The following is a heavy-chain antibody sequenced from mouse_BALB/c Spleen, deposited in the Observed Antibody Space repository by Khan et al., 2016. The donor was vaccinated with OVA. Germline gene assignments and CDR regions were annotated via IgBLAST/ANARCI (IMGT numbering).Heavy chain of an antibody. D-gene: IGHD1-1*01. CDR3: ANHGSSSAWFTY. CDR2: INPSTGYT. Sequence: QVQLQQSGAELAKPGASVKMSCKASGYTFTSYWMHWVKQRPGQGLEWIGYINPSTGYTEYNQKFKDKATLTADKSSSTAYMQLSSLTSEDSAVYYCANHGSSSAWFTYWGQGTLVTVFA. CDR1: GYTFTSYW. J-gene: IGHJ3*01. V-gene: IGHV1-7*01.